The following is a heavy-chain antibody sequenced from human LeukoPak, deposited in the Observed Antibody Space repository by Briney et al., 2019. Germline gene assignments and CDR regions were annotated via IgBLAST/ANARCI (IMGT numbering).Heavy chain of an antibody. D-gene: IGHD3-10*02. Sequence: KPSQTLSLTCTVSGGSVSSGSYYWSWIRQPPGKGLEWIGYIYYSGSTNYNPSLKSRVTISVDTSKNQFSLKLSSVTAADMAVYYCARWVPLTMWRPSHWFDPWGQGTLVTVSS. CDR2: IYYSGST. J-gene: IGHJ5*02. CDR1: GGSVSSGSYY. CDR3: ARWVPLTMWRPSHWFDP. V-gene: IGHV4-61*01.